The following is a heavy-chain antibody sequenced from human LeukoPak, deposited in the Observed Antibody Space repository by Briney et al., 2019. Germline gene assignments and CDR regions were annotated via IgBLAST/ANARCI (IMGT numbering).Heavy chain of an antibody. J-gene: IGHJ3*02. CDR3: ARENAVVVVTAADAFDI. CDR1: GFTFSSYE. V-gene: IGHV3-48*03. D-gene: IGHD2-21*02. Sequence: GGSLRLSCAASGFTFSSYEMNWVRQAPGKGLEWVSYISSSGSTIYYADSVKGRFTISRDNAKNSLYLQMNSLRAEDTAVYYRARENAVVVVTAADAFDIWGQGTMVTVSS. CDR2: ISSSGSTI.